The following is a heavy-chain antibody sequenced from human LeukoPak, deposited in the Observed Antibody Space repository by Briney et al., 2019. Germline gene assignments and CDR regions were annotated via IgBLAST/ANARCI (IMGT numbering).Heavy chain of an antibody. CDR3: AKGYCSGGSCYPSALDY. J-gene: IGHJ4*02. CDR1: GFTFSSYS. V-gene: IGHV3-23*01. CDR2: ISASGGST. Sequence: PGGSLRLSCAASGFTFSSYSMNWVRQAPGKGLEWVSAISASGGSTYYADSVKGRFTISRDNSKNTLYLQMNSLRAEDTAVYFCAKGYCSGGSCYPSALDYWGQGTLVTVSS. D-gene: IGHD2-15*01.